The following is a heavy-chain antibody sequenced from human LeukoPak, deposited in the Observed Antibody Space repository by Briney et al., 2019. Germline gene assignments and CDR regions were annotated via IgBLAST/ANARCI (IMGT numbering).Heavy chain of an antibody. Sequence: GGSLRLSCAASGFTFDDYAMHWVRQAPGKGLEWVSGISWNSGSIGYADPVKGRFTISRDNAKNSLYLQMNSLRAEDMALYYCAKDRFPYYYDSSGLDYWGQGTLVTVSS. D-gene: IGHD3-22*01. CDR3: AKDRFPYYYDSSGLDY. CDR1: GFTFDDYA. V-gene: IGHV3-9*03. J-gene: IGHJ4*02. CDR2: ISWNSGSI.